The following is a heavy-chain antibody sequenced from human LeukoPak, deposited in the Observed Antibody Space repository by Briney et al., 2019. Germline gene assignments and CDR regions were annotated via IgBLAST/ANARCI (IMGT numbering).Heavy chain of an antibody. J-gene: IGHJ3*02. Sequence: GGSLRLSCAASGFTFSSYAMHWVRQAPGKGLEWVAVIYYDGSNKYYADSVKGRFTISRDNSKNTLYLQMNSLRAEDTAVYYCANDQWHDQAFDIWGQGAMVTVSS. D-gene: IGHD1-1*01. CDR1: GFTFSSYA. CDR2: IYYDGSNK. V-gene: IGHV3-30-3*02. CDR3: ANDQWHDQAFDI.